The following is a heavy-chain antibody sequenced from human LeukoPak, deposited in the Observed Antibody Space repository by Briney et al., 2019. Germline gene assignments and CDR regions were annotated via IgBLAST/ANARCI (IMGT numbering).Heavy chain of an antibody. D-gene: IGHD6-25*01. V-gene: IGHV1-69*05. CDR2: IIPIFGTA. CDR3: ARSPTSSAYYYYYYMDV. Sequence: SVKVSCKASGGTFSSYAISWVRQAPGQGLEWMGGIIPIFGTANYAQKFQGRVTITTDESTSTAYMELSSLRSEDTAVYYCARSPTSSAYYYYYYMDVWGKGTTVTVSS. J-gene: IGHJ6*03. CDR1: GGTFSSYA.